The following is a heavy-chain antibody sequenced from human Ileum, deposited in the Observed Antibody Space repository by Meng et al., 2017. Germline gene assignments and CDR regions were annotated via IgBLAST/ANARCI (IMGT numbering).Heavy chain of an antibody. CDR2: ISSSGSTI. J-gene: IGHJ4*02. V-gene: IGHV3-48*03. CDR3: ARERFDYDY. Sequence: GPSLRLSCAASGFTFSSYDMNWVRQAPGKGLEWGSYISSSGSTIYYADSVKGRCTISRDNAKNSLYLQMNSLRAEDTAVYYCARERFDYDYWGQGTLVTVSS. CDR1: GFTFSSYD. D-gene: IGHD3-16*01.